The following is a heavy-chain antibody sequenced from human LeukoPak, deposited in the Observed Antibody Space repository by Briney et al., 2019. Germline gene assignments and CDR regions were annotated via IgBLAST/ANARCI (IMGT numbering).Heavy chain of an antibody. V-gene: IGHV1-18*01. D-gene: IGHD3-10*01. CDR1: GYTFTSYG. J-gene: IGHJ6*02. CDR2: ISAYNGNT. Sequence: ASVKVSCKASGYTFTSYGISWVRQAPGQGLEWMGWISAYNGNTNYAQKLQGRVTMTTDTSTSTAYMELRSLRSEDTAVYYCVTGITMVRGVGRDNYYYYGMDVWGQGTTVTVSS. CDR3: VTGITMVRGVGRDNYYYYGMDV.